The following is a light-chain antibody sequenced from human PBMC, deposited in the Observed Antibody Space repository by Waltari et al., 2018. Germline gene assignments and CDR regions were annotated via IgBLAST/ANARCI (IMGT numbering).Light chain of an antibody. J-gene: IGKJ5*01. V-gene: IGKV4-1*01. CDR1: QSVLYSSNNKNY. CDR3: QQYYSTLIT. Sequence: DIVMTQSPDSLAVSLGERATINCKSSQSVLYSSNNKNYLAWYQQKPGQPPKLIIYWASTRGSGVPDRFSGSGSGTDFTLTVSSLQAEDVAVYYCQQYYSTLITFGQGTRLEIK. CDR2: WAS.